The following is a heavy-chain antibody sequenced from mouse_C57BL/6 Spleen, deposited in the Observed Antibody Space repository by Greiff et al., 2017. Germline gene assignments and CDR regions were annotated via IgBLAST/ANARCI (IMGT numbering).Heavy chain of an antibody. D-gene: IGHD2-5*01. CDR3: AREPYSNYVPFDY. V-gene: IGHV1-26*01. Sequence: VQLQQSGPELVKPGASVKISCKASGYTFTDYYMNWVKQSHGKSLEWIGDINPNNGGTSYNQKFKGKATLTVDKSSSTAYMELRSLTSEDSAVYYCAREPYSNYVPFDYWGQGTTLTVSS. J-gene: IGHJ2*01. CDR2: INPNNGGT. CDR1: GYTFTDYY.